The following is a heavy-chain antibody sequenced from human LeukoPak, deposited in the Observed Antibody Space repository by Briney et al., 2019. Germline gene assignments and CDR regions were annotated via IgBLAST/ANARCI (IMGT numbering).Heavy chain of an antibody. J-gene: IGHJ4*02. D-gene: IGHD1-14*01. CDR1: GASIDSHSW. CDR2: IYHSGGA. CDR3: AYNRHFALDN. V-gene: IGHV4-4*02. Sequence: PSGTLSLTCAVSGASIDSHSWWSWVRQPPGKGLEWIGEIYHSGGANYKPSLKSRVTMSVGTSKNHFSLKLTSVTAADTDVYYCAYNRHFALDNWGQGTLVTVSS.